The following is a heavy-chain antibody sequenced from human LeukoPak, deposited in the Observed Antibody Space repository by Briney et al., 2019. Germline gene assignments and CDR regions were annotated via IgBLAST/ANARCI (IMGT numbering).Heavy chain of an antibody. J-gene: IGHJ6*02. CDR2: ISGSGGST. D-gene: IGHD1-26*01. CDR1: GFTLSSYA. CDR3: AKGGSGYYYYYGMDV. V-gene: IGHV3-23*01. Sequence: GGSLRLSCAASGFTLSSYAMSWVRQAPGKGLEWVSAISGSGGSTYYADSVKGRFTISRDNSKNTLYLQMNSLRAEDTAVYYCAKGGSGYYYYYGMDVWGQGTTVTVSS.